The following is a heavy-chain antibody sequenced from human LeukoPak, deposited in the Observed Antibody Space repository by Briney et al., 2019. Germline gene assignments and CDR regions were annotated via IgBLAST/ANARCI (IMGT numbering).Heavy chain of an antibody. CDR2: INHSGST. V-gene: IGHV4-34*01. CDR3: ARGAFWSGYRSLNWFDP. CDR1: GGSFSGYY. D-gene: IGHD3-3*01. J-gene: IGHJ5*02. Sequence: KPSETLSLTCAVYGGSFSGYYWSWIRQPPGKGLEWIGEINHSGSTNYNPSLKSRVTISVDTSKNQFSLKLSSVTAADTAVYYCARGAFWSGYRSLNWFDPWGQGTLVTVSS.